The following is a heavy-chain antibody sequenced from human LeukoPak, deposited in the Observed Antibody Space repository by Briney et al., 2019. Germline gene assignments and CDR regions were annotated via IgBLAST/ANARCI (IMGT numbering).Heavy chain of an antibody. CDR1: GGSISGYY. D-gene: IGHD1-1*01. CDR3: ARHERGAENLDY. Sequence: SETLSLTCTVSGGSISGYYWSWIRQPAGKPLEWIGRIHSSGTTNYNPSLKSRVTTSLDTSKNQFSLKLTSVTAADTAVYYCARHERGAENLDYWGQGTLVTVSS. CDR2: IHSSGTT. J-gene: IGHJ4*02. V-gene: IGHV4-4*07.